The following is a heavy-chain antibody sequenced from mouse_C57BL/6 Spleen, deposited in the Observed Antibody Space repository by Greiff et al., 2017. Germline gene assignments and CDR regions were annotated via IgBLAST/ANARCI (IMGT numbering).Heavy chain of an antibody. CDR3: ASMGLLLFDY. J-gene: IGHJ2*01. V-gene: IGHV1-80*01. Sequence: QVQLKESGAELVKPGASVKISCKASGYAFSSYWMNWVKQRPGKGLEWIGQIYPGDGDTNYNGKFKGKATLTADKSSSTAYMQLSSLTSEDSAVYFCASMGLLLFDYWGQGTTLTVSS. D-gene: IGHD1-1*01. CDR2: IYPGDGDT. CDR1: GYAFSSYW.